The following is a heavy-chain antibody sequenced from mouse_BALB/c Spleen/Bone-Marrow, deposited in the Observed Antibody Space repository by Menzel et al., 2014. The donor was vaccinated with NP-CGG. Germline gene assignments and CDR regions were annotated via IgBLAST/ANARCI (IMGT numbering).Heavy chain of an antibody. V-gene: IGHV1-4*01. CDR3: ARESLYGSNYY. CDR2: INPSSGYT. D-gene: IGHD1-1*01. CDR1: GYTFTSYT. J-gene: IGHJ2*01. Sequence: QVQLKHSGAELARPGASVKMSCKASGYTFTSYTMHWVKQRPGQGLEWIGYINPSSGYTNYNQKFKDKATLTADKSSSTAYMQLSSLTSEDSAVYYCARESLYGSNYYWGQGTTPTVSS.